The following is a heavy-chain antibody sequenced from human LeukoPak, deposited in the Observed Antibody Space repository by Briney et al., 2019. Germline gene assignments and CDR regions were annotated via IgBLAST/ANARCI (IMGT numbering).Heavy chain of an antibody. CDR2: IYYSGST. Sequence: WGTLSLTCTVSGGSISSYYWSWLRQPPGKGLEWIGYIYYSGSTNYNPSLKSRVTISVDTSKDQFSLKLSSVTAADTAVYYCAIGQWELLPYAFDIWGQGTMVTVSS. V-gene: IGHV4-59*01. CDR3: AIGQWELLPYAFDI. J-gene: IGHJ3*02. CDR1: GGSISSYY. D-gene: IGHD1-26*01.